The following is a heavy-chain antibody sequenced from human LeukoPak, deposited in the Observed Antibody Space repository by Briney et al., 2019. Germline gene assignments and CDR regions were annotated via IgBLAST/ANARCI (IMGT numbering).Heavy chain of an antibody. CDR1: GGSFSGYY. Sequence: KTSETLSLTCAVYGGSFSGYYWSWIRQPPGKGLEWIGEINHSGSINYNPSLKSRVTISVDTSKNQFSLKLSSVTAADTAVYYCARLRAGRGRYYYGSGSYYNHNWFDPWGQGTLVTVSS. D-gene: IGHD3-10*01. CDR2: INHSGSI. J-gene: IGHJ5*02. CDR3: ARLRAGRGRYYYGSGSYYNHNWFDP. V-gene: IGHV4-34*01.